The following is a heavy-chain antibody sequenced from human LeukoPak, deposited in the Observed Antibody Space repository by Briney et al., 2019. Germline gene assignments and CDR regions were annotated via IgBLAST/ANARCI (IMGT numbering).Heavy chain of an antibody. J-gene: IGHJ4*02. CDR2: IKQDGSKK. Sequence: GGSLRLSCAASGFMFNNFQMNWVRQAPGKGLEWVANIKQDGSKKYYVDSVKGRFTISRDNARNSLYLQMTSLRGEDTAVYYCTTLIAGRGSDCWGQGTLVTVSS. CDR3: TTLIAGRGSDC. CDR1: GFMFNNFQ. V-gene: IGHV3-7*01. D-gene: IGHD6-13*01.